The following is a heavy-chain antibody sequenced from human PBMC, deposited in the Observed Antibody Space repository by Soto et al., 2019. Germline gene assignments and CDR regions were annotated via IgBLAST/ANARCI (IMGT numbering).Heavy chain of an antibody. CDR2: ISIIGSTI. D-gene: IGHD4-4*01. Sequence: GGSLRLSCAASGFTFSDYYMNWIRQAPGKGLEWVSSISIIGSTISYADSVKGRFTISRDNAKSSLFLQMNSLRAEDTAVYYCASYSSYDAFDIWGQGTMVTVSS. CDR3: ASYSSYDAFDI. J-gene: IGHJ3*02. CDR1: GFTFSDYY. V-gene: IGHV3-11*01.